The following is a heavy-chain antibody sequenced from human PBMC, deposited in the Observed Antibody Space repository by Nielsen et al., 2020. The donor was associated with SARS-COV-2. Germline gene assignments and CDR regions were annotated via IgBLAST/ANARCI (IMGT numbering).Heavy chain of an antibody. CDR2: IYYSGST. V-gene: IGHV4-61*08. Sequence: SETLSLTCTVSGDSISSGGYYWSWIRQPPGKGLEWIGYIYYSGSTNYNPSLKSRVTISVDTSKNQFSLKLSSVTAADTAVYYCARNTNYYDSSGYKDYYYYGMDVWGQGTTVTVSS. CDR3: ARNTNYYDSSGYKDYYYYGMDV. CDR1: GDSISSGGYY. D-gene: IGHD3-22*01. J-gene: IGHJ6*02.